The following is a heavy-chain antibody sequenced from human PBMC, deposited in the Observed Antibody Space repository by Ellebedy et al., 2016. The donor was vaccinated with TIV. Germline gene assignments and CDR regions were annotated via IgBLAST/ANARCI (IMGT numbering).Heavy chain of an antibody. D-gene: IGHD6-19*01. V-gene: IGHV3-33*08. CDR2: IWYVGSNG. J-gene: IGHJ4*01. Sequence: GESLTISCEAFGFTSGSYWMTWVRQAPGKGLEWVAGIWYVGSNGDYADSVKGRFTISRDNSKNTLYLQMNSLRAEDTAVYYCARASTSGWYILDYWGHGTLVSVSS. CDR1: GFTSGSYW. CDR3: ARASTSGWYILDY.